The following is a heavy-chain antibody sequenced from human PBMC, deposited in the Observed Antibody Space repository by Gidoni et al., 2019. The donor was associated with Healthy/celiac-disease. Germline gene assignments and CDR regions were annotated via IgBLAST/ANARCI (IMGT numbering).Heavy chain of an antibody. V-gene: IGHV4-4*02. Sequence: QVQLQESGPGLVKPSGTLSLTCAVSGASISRRNWWSWVRQPPGKGLEWIREIYHSGSTHDNPSLKSRVPRSVDKSKNQFSLKLSSVTAADTAVYYCAGGSSLRGSYFDYWGQGTLVTVSA. D-gene: IGHD3-16*01. CDR2: IYHSGST. CDR1: GASISRRNW. J-gene: IGHJ4*02. CDR3: AGGSSLRGSYFDY.